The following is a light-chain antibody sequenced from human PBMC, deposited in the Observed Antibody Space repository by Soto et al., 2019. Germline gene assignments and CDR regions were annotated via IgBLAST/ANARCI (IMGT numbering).Light chain of an antibody. CDR1: QSVSSN. V-gene: IGKV3-15*01. CDR2: GAS. Sequence: EIVMTQSPATLSVSPGERATLSCRASQSVSSNLAWYQQKPGQAPRLLIYGASTRATGIPARFSGSGSGTDFTLTISRLEPEDFAAYYCQQFGSLITFGGGTKVDIK. J-gene: IGKJ4*01. CDR3: QQFGSLIT.